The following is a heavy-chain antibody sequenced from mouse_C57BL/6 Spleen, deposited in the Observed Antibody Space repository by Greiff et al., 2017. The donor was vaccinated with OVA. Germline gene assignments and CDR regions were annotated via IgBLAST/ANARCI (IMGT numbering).Heavy chain of an antibody. CDR1: GYTFTSYW. CDR2: IDPSDSET. Sequence: QVQLQQPGAELVRPGSSVKLSCKASGYTFTSYWMHWVKQRPIQGLEWIGNIDPSDSETHYNQKFKDKATLTVDKSSSAAYMQLSSLTSEDSAVYYCARSYYYGSYFDYWGQGTTLTVSS. D-gene: IGHD1-1*01. CDR3: ARSYYYGSYFDY. J-gene: IGHJ2*01. V-gene: IGHV1-52*01.